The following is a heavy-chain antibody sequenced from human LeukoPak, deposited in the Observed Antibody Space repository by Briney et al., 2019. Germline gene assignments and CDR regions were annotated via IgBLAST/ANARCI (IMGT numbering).Heavy chain of an antibody. Sequence: ASVKVSCKVSGYTLTELSMHWVRQAPGKGLEWMGGFDPEDGETIYAQKFQGRVTMTEDTSTDTAYMELSSLRSEDTAVYYCATDRVPYCTNGVCYTGNGFDYWGQGTLDTVSS. CDR2: FDPEDGET. V-gene: IGHV1-24*01. D-gene: IGHD2-8*01. CDR1: GYTLTELS. CDR3: ATDRVPYCTNGVCYTGNGFDY. J-gene: IGHJ4*02.